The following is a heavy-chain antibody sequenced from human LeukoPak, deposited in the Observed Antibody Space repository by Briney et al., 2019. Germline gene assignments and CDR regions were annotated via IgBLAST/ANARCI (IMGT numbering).Heavy chain of an antibody. CDR1: GYTFTSFA. CDR2: IDTNTGNP. Sequence: ASVKVSCEASGYTFTSFAMNWVRQAPGQGLEWMGWIDTNTGNPTYAQGFTGRFVFSLDTSVSTAYLQISSLKAEDTAVYYCASGPNWFDPWGQGTLVTVSS. J-gene: IGHJ5*02. CDR3: ASGPNWFDP. V-gene: IGHV7-4-1*02.